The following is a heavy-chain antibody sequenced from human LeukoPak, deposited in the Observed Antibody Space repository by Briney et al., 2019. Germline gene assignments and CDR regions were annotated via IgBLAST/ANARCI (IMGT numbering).Heavy chain of an antibody. CDR2: INPNSGGT. D-gene: IGHD6-13*01. CDR1: GYTFTGYY. CDR3: ATVLIAAGHNWFDP. J-gene: IGHJ5*02. V-gene: IGHV1-2*02. Sequence: GASVKVSCKASGYTFTGYYMHWVRQAPGQGLEWMGWINPNSGGTNYAQKFQGRVTMTEDTSTDTAYMELSSLRSEDTAVYYCATVLIAAGHNWFDPWGQGTLVTVSS.